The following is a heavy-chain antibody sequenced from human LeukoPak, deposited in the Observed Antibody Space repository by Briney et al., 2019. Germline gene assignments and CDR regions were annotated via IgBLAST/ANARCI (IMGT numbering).Heavy chain of an antibody. CDR2: INHSGST. D-gene: IGHD3-22*01. Sequence: SETLSLTCAVYGGSFSGYYWSWIRQPPGKGLEWIGEINHSGSTNYNPSLKSRVTISVDTSKNQFSLKLSSVTAADTAAYYCARLTYYYDSRNDYWGQGTLVTVSS. V-gene: IGHV4-34*01. J-gene: IGHJ4*02. CDR1: GGSFSGYY. CDR3: ARLTYYYDSRNDY.